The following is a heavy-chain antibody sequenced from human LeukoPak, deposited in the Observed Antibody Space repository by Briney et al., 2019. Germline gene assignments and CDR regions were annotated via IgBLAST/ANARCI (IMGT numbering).Heavy chain of an antibody. CDR2: IYYSGST. D-gene: IGHD3-16*01. J-gene: IGHJ4*02. CDR3: ARDGGGFDY. CDR1: GGSISSYY. Sequence: SETLSLTCTVSGGSISSYYWSWVRQPPGQGLEWIGYIYYSGSTNYNPSLKSRVTISAATSKNQSSLKLRSVTAADTAVYYCARDGGGFDYWGQGTLVTVSS. V-gene: IGHV4-59*01.